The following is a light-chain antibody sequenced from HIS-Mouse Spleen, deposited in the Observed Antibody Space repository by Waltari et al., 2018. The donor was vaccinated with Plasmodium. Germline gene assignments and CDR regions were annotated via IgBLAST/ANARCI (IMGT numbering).Light chain of an antibody. CDR1: NIGSKS. J-gene: IGLJ2*01. V-gene: IGLV3-21*02. CDR3: QVWDSSSDHPV. Sequence: SYVLPQPPSVSVAPGQTARITCGGHNIGSKSVHWYQQKPGQAPVLVVYDDSDRPSGIPERFSGSNSGNTATLTISRVEAGDEADYYCQVWDSSSDHPVFGGGTKLTVL. CDR2: DDS.